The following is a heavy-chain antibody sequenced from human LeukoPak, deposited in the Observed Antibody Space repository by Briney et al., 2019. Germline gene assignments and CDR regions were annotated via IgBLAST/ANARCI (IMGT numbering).Heavy chain of an antibody. D-gene: IGHD4-11*01. J-gene: IGHJ5*02. CDR1: GGSFSGYS. CDR3: ARGPYSNDPGNWFDP. Sequence: PSETLSLTCAVYGGSFSGYSWIWIRQPPGKGLECIGEINHSGSTNYNPSLKSRVTISVDTSKSQFSLKLSSVTVADTAVYYCARGPYSNDPGNWFDPWGQGTLVTVSS. CDR2: INHSGST. V-gene: IGHV4-34*01.